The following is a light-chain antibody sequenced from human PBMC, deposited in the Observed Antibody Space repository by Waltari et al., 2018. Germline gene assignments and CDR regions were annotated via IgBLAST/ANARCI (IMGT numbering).Light chain of an antibody. V-gene: IGLV2-11*01. CDR1: SSEVGAYNY. CDR2: DVS. J-gene: IGLJ3*02. CDR3: SSTAGGYTWV. Sequence: QSALTQPRSVSGPPGQSVAISCTGTSSEVGAYNYVSCYQHHPGKAPKLMIFDVSTRPSGVPDRFSGSKSGNTASLTISGLQAEDEADYHCSSTAGGYTWVFGGGTKVTVL.